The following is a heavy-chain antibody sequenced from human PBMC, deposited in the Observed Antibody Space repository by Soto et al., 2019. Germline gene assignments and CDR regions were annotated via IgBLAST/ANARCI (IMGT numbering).Heavy chain of an antibody. D-gene: IGHD5-12*01. CDR1: GGTFSSYA. Sequence: QVPLVQSGAEVKQPGSSVKVSCKASGGTFSSYAISWVRQAPGQGLEWMGGIIPIFGTANYAQKFQGRVTITADESTSTAYMELSSLRSEDTAVYYCLAVDIVATPHVHWGQGTLVTVSS. CDR2: IIPIFGTA. J-gene: IGHJ4*02. CDR3: LAVDIVATPHVH. V-gene: IGHV1-69*12.